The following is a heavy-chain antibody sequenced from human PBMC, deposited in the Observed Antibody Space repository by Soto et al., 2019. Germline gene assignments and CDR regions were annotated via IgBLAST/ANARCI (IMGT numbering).Heavy chain of an antibody. Sequence: SETLSLTCTVSGGSISSGVYYWSWIRQPPGKGLEWIGYVYYSGSTYYNPSLKSRVTISVDTSKDQFSLKLTSVTAADTAVYYCARDREMAVSTGMDVWGQGTTVTVSS. V-gene: IGHV4-30-4*02. J-gene: IGHJ6*02. CDR1: GGSISSGVYY. CDR3: ARDREMAVSTGMDV. D-gene: IGHD4-4*01. CDR2: VYYSGST.